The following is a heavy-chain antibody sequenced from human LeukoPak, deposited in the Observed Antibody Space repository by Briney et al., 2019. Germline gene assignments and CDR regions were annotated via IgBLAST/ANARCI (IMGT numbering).Heavy chain of an antibody. J-gene: IGHJ3*02. Sequence: SETLSLTCTVSGGSISSYYWSWIRQPPGKGLEWIGYIYYSGSTSYNPSLKSRVTISVDTSKNQFSLKLSSVTAADTAVYYCARDRFYYGSGTGSGDASDIWGQGTMVTVSS. D-gene: IGHD3-10*01. V-gene: IGHV4-59*12. CDR3: ARDRFYYGSGTGSGDASDI. CDR1: GGSISSYY. CDR2: IYYSGST.